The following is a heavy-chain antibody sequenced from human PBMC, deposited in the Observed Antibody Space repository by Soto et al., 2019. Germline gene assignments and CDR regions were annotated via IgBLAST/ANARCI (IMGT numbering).Heavy chain of an antibody. CDR2: IRSKANSYAT. D-gene: IGHD6-13*01. Sequence: GGSLRLSCAASGFTFSGSAMHWVRQASGKGLEWVGRIRSKANSYATAYAASVKGRFTISRDDSKNTAYLQMNSLKTEDTAVYYCTRLFSSWYDYWGQGTLVTVSS. J-gene: IGHJ4*02. V-gene: IGHV3-73*01. CDR3: TRLFSSWYDY. CDR1: GFTFSGSA.